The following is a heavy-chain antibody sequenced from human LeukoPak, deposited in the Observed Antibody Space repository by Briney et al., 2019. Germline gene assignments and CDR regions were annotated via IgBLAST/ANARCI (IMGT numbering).Heavy chain of an antibody. CDR3: AIAAAGINDY. CDR2: INHSGST. D-gene: IGHD6-13*01. CDR1: GVSFSGYY. V-gene: IGHV4-34*01. J-gene: IGHJ4*02. Sequence: SETLSLTCAVYGVSFSGYYWSWIRQPPGKGLEWIGEINHSGSTNYNPSLKSRVTISVDTSKNQFSLKLSSVTAADTAVFYCAIAAAGINDYWGQGTLVTVSS.